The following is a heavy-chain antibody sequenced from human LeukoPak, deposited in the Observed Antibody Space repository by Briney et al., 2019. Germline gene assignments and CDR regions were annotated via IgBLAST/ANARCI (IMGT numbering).Heavy chain of an antibody. D-gene: IGHD3-22*01. CDR3: ARGNYYDSSGYYGY. J-gene: IGHJ4*02. CDR2: INHSGST. CDR1: GGSFSGYY. V-gene: IGHV4-34*01. Sequence: SETLSLTCGVYGGSFSGYYWSWIRQPPGKGLEWIGEINHSGSTNYNPSLKSRVTISVDTSKNQFSLKLSSVTDADTAVYYCARGNYYDSSGYYGYWGQGTLVTVSS.